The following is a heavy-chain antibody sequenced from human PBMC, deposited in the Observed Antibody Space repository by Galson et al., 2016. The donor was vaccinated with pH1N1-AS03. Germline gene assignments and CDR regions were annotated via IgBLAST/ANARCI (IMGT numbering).Heavy chain of an antibody. V-gene: IGHV1-2*02. Sequence: SVKVPCKAFGYMFTHHYIYWARQAPGQGPEWMGWINPNNGDTHYVQKFQGRVTMTRDTSITTAYMELSRLTSDDTAVYYCAKGHYGMDVWGQGTTVTVSS. CDR3: AKGHYGMDV. J-gene: IGHJ6*02. CDR1: GYMFTHHY. CDR2: INPNNGDT.